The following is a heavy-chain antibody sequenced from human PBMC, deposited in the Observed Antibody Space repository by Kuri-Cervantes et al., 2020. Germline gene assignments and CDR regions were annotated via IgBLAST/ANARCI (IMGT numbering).Heavy chain of an antibody. Sequence: SYKASGGTFSSYAISWVRQAPGKGLEWVSAISGSGGSNYYADSVEGRFTISRDNSKNTLYLQMNSLRAEDTAVYYCAKGSPLDYWGQGTLVTVSS. CDR1: GGTFSSYA. D-gene: IGHD1-14*01. CDR3: AKGSPLDY. V-gene: IGHV3-23*01. CDR2: ISGSGGSN. J-gene: IGHJ4*02.